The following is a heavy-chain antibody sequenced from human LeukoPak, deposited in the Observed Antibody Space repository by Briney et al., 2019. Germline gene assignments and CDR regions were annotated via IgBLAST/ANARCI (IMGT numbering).Heavy chain of an antibody. Sequence: ASETLSLTCTVSGGSISSYYWSWIRQPPGKGLEWIGYIYYSGSTNYNPSLKSRVTISVDTSKNQFSLKLSSVTAADTTVYYCARVGVTIFGVVKGYYYYYMDVWGKGTTVTVSS. CDR1: GGSISSYY. D-gene: IGHD3-3*01. J-gene: IGHJ6*03. CDR3: ARVGVTIFGVVKGYYYYYMDV. CDR2: IYYSGST. V-gene: IGHV4-59*01.